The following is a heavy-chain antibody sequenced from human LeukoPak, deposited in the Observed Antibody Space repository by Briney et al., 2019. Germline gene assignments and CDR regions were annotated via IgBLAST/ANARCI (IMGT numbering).Heavy chain of an antibody. J-gene: IGHJ4*02. CDR2: ISGSGGSSVCST. CDR1: GFTFSSYG. V-gene: IGHV3-23*01. D-gene: IGHD1-1*01. Sequence: PGASLRLSCVASGFTFSSYGMSWVRQAPGKGLEGVSGISGSGGSSVCSTYYGDSVKVRFTIPRDNSKNTLYLQMNSLRAEDTAVYYCAKGRWNFDYWGQGTLVTVSS. CDR3: AKGRWNFDY.